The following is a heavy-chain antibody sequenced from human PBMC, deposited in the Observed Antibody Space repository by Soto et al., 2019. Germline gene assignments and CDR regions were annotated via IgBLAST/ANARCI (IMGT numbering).Heavy chain of an antibody. CDR2: ISYDGSNK. Sequence: GGSLGLSCAASGFTFSSYAMHWVRQAPGKGLEWVAVISYDGSNKYYADSVKGRFTISRDNSKNTLYLQMNSLRAEDTAVYYCARDYSYGDYGGYYYYYYGMDVWGQGTTVTVSS. CDR1: GFTFSSYA. J-gene: IGHJ6*02. D-gene: IGHD4-17*01. V-gene: IGHV3-30-3*01. CDR3: ARDYSYGDYGGYYYYYYGMDV.